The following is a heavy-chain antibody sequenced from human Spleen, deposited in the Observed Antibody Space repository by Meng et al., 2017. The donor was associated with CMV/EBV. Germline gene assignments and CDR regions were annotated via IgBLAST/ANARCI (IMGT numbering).Heavy chain of an antibody. Sequence: VQLVESGVGLVPPGGSLRLSWAASGFSFSNYAMTWVRQAPGRGLEWVSTISGRGDDTYYADSGKGRFTISRDNSKNTLYLQMNSLRAEDTAIYYCARLTPTYSSATFDYWGPGTLVTVSS. CDR3: ARLTPTYSSATFDY. CDR1: GFSFSNYA. CDR2: ISGRGDDT. V-gene: IGHV3-23*04. D-gene: IGHD2/OR15-2a*01. J-gene: IGHJ4*02.